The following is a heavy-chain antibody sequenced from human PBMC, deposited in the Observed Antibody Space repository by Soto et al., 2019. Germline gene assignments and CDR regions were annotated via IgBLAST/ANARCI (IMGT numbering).Heavy chain of an antibody. V-gene: IGHV3-30-3*01. D-gene: IGHD5-12*01. CDR2: ISKDGDKK. CDR1: GFTFSNYR. Sequence: QVHLVESGGGGVQPGPSLRLSCAASGFTFSNYRMHWVRQAPGKGLEWVAVISKDGDKKYYADPVKDRFTISRDNSNNTLYLQMNSLRPEDTAVHYCAREWSVANPGYWGQGTQVTVSS. CDR3: AREWSVANPGY. J-gene: IGHJ4*02.